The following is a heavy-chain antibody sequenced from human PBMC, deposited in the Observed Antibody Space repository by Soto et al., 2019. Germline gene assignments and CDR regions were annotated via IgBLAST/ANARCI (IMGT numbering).Heavy chain of an antibody. D-gene: IGHD3-22*01. CDR2: IYYSGST. Sequence: PSETLSLTCTVSGGSISSGGYNWSWIRQHQGQGLEWIMYIYYSGSTYYNPSLKSGVTISVVTSKNQFSLELSFVSAADTVVYYCARDRYDTRGYYSTSYFDYWGQGTLVTVSS. V-gene: IGHV4-31*03. CDR1: GGSISSGGYN. CDR3: ARDRYDTRGYYSTSYFDY. J-gene: IGHJ4*02.